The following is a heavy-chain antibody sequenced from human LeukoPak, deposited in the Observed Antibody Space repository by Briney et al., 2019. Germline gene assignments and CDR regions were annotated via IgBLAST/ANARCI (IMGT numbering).Heavy chain of an antibody. CDR1: GFPFSTFW. Sequence: GGSLRLSYAVSGFPFSTFWMSWVRQAPGKGLEWVANINQDGSEKYYVDSVRGRFAISRDNAKNSLYLQMNSLRAEDTAVYFCASGSSGWYWWGQGTLVTVSS. D-gene: IGHD6-19*01. CDR2: INQDGSEK. J-gene: IGHJ4*02. CDR3: ASGSSGWYW. V-gene: IGHV3-7*01.